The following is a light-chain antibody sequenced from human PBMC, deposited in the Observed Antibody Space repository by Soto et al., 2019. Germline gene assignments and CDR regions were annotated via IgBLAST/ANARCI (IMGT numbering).Light chain of an antibody. CDR2: AAS. CDR1: QTIGTY. Sequence: DIHVTQSPSSLSASVGDRVTITCRASQTIGTYLHWYQQRPGKAPKLLVHAASSLQSGVPSRFSGSGSGTDFTLTINSLQPEDVATYYCQQYDNLPITFGQGTRLEIK. V-gene: IGKV1-39*01. CDR3: QQYDNLPIT. J-gene: IGKJ5*01.